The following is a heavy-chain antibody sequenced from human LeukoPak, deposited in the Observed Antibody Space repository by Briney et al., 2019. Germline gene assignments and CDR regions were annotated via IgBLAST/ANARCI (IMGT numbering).Heavy chain of an antibody. Sequence: SETLSLTCTVSGGSISSYYWSWIRQPPGKGLEWIGYIYYSGSTNYNPSLKSRVTISVDTSKNQFSLKLSSVTAADTAVYYCARESVAVSYNFDYWGQGTLVTVSS. V-gene: IGHV4-59*12. CDR1: GGSISSYY. CDR3: ARESVAVSYNFDY. CDR2: IYYSGST. J-gene: IGHJ4*02. D-gene: IGHD6-6*01.